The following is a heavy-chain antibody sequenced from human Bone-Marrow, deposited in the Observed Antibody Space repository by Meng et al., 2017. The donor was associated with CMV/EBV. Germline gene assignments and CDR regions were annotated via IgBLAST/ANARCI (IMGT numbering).Heavy chain of an antibody. CDR1: GYTFTGYY. Sequence: ASVKVSCKASGYTFTGYYMHWVRQAPGQGLECMGWINPNRGGTNYAQKFQGRVSMTRDTSISTTSMELSRLRSDDTAVYYCARVGRWELLWALDYWGQGTLVTVSS. V-gene: IGHV1-2*02. CDR2: INPNRGGT. D-gene: IGHD1-26*01. CDR3: ARVGRWELLWALDY. J-gene: IGHJ4*02.